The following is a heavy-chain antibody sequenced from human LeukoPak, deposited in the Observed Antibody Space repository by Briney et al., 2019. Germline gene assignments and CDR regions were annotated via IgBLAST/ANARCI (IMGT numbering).Heavy chain of an antibody. D-gene: IGHD4-17*01. CDR2: ISYDGSNK. CDR3: ARSDDYGDYVYLGRPLDY. V-gene: IGHV3-30*04. J-gene: IGHJ4*02. CDR1: GFTFSSYA. Sequence: GGSLRLSCAASGFTFSSYAMRWVRQAPGKGLEWVAVISYDGSNKYYADSVKGRFTISRDNSKNTLYLQMNSLRAEDTAVYYCARSDDYGDYVYLGRPLDYWGQGTLVTVSS.